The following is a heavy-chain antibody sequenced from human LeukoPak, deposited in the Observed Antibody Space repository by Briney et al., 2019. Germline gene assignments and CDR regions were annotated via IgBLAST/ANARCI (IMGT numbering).Heavy chain of an antibody. D-gene: IGHD2-15*01. V-gene: IGHV1-18*01. CDR1: AYTFTSYG. Sequence: ASVKVSCKASAYTFTSYGISWVRQAPGQGLEWMGWISAYNGNTNYAQKLQGRVTMTTDTSTSTAYMELRSLRSDDTAVYYCARDKDCSGGSCYSRYFDYWGQGTLVTVSS. J-gene: IGHJ4*02. CDR2: ISAYNGNT. CDR3: ARDKDCSGGSCYSRYFDY.